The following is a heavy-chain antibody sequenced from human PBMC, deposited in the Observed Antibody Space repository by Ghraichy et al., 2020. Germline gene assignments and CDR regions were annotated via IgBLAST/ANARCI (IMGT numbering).Heavy chain of an antibody. CDR2: IYYSGST. D-gene: IGHD3-10*02. V-gene: IGHV4-59*08. CDR1: GGSISGYY. CDR3: AGTREGFFSLPMSFDY. Sequence: SETLSLTCTVSGGSISGYYWSWIRQPPGEGLEWIGYIYYSGSTNYNPSLKSRVTMSLDTSKNQFSLQLSSVTAAETAVYYCAGTREGFFSLPMSFDYWGQGTLVTVSS. J-gene: IGHJ4*02.